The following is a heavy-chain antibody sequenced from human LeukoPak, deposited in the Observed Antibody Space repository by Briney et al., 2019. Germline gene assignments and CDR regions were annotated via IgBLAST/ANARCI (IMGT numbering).Heavy chain of an antibody. CDR1: GFTFSGSA. D-gene: IGHD3-10*01. CDR2: IRSTANGYAT. Sequence: GGSLRLSCAASGFTFSGSALHWVRHASGKGLVWVGRIRSTANGYATAYAASVKGRFTISRDDSKNTAYLQMDSLKTEDTAVYYCTGNYYGSGSYADFDYWGQGTLVTVSS. V-gene: IGHV3-73*01. J-gene: IGHJ4*02. CDR3: TGNYYGSGSYADFDY.